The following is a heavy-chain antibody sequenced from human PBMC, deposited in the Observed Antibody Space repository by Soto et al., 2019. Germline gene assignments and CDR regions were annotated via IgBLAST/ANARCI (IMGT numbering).Heavy chain of an antibody. V-gene: IGHV1-18*04. J-gene: IGHJ6*03. D-gene: IGHD6-6*01. CDR1: GYTFTGYY. CDR3: ARVRQLVGHLYYYIDV. Sequence: ASVKVSCKASGYTFTGYYMHWVRQAPGQGLEWMGWISAYNGNTHYTQRLQGRVTMTTDTSTSTAYMELRGLRSDDTAVYYCARVRQLVGHLYYYIDVWGKGTTVTVSS. CDR2: ISAYNGNT.